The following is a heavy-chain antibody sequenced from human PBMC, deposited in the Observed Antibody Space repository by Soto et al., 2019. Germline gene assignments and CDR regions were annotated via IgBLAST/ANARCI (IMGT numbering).Heavy chain of an antibody. CDR2: IYYSGST. D-gene: IGHD4-4*01. Sequence: QVQLQESGPGLVKPSETLSLTCTVSGGSISSYYWSWIRQPPGKGLEWIGYIYYSGSTNYNPSLKSRVTISVDTSKNQFSLKLSSVTAADTAVYYCARVSNYENAFDIWGQGTMVTVSS. J-gene: IGHJ3*02. CDR1: GGSISSYY. CDR3: ARVSNYENAFDI. V-gene: IGHV4-59*01.